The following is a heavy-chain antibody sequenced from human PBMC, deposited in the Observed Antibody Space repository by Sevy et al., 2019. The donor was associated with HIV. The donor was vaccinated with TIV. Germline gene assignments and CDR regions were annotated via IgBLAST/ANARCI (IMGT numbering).Heavy chain of an antibody. J-gene: IGHJ4*02. D-gene: IGHD2-21*01. CDR1: GCTLNNYG. CDR2: ILPISGLV. CDR3: AEDSSCGGDCYFLDS. V-gene: IGHV1-69*05. Sequence: ASVKVSCKASGCTLNNYGIHWVRQAPGQGLQWMGGILPISGLVNYAQSLQSRLTITRDESTGTAYMELSSLRSEETAVYYCAEDSSCGGDCYFLDSWGQGTLVTVSS.